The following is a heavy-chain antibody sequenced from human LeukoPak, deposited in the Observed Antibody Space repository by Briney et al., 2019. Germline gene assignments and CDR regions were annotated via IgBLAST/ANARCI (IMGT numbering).Heavy chain of an antibody. Sequence: GGSLRLAWAASGFIFSSSSMHWVRQAPGKWLEWVALIPNEGSNKYYAGSVKGRFTIARDNSKNTLYRQISRLIAEDTAVYYCASLGDSSGYYFYWGPGKLVTVSS. CDR2: IPNEGSNK. CDR3: ASLGDSSGYYFY. CDR1: GFIFSSSS. D-gene: IGHD3-22*01. J-gene: IGHJ1*01. V-gene: IGHV3-30*04.